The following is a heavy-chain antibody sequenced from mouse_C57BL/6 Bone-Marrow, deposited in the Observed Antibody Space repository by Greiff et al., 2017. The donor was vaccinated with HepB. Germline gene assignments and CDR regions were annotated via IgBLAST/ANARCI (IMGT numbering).Heavy chain of an antibody. CDR2: ISNGGGST. Sequence: EVHLVESGGGLVQPGGSLKLSCAASGFTFSDYYMYWVRQTPEKRLEWVAYISNGGGSTYYPDTVKGRFTISRDNAKNTLYLQMSGLNSEDTAMFYCARDGSSSDWGQGTLVTVSA. V-gene: IGHV5-12*01. J-gene: IGHJ3*01. D-gene: IGHD1-1*01. CDR3: ARDGSSSD. CDR1: GFTFSDYY.